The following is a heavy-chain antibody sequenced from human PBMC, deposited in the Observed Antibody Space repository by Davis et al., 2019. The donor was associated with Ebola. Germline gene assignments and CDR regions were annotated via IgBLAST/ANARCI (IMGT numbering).Heavy chain of an antibody. Sequence: GGSLRLSCAASGFDVNTNHMTWVRQAPGQGLEWVSFLDNTGKTYYADSVKGRFTISRDNSRNTVYLHMLSLRAEDTAVYYCAKGGDSSSPDDYWGQGTLVTVSS. CDR2: LDNTGKT. J-gene: IGHJ4*02. V-gene: IGHV3-53*01. D-gene: IGHD6-6*01. CDR3: AKGGDSSSPDDY. CDR1: GFDVNTNH.